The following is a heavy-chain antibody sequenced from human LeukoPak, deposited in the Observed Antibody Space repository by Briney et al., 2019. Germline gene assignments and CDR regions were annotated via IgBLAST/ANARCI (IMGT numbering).Heavy chain of an antibody. V-gene: IGHV3-30*04. CDR3: AREDGYNAYYYYGMDV. CDR1: GFTFSSNA. D-gene: IGHD5-24*01. J-gene: IGHJ6*02. Sequence: GGSLRLSCAASGFTFSSNAMHWVRQAPGKGLEWVAVISYDGSNKYYADSVKGRFTISRDNSKNTLYLQMNSLRAEDTAVYYCAREDGYNAYYYYGMDVWGQGTTVTVSS. CDR2: ISYDGSNK.